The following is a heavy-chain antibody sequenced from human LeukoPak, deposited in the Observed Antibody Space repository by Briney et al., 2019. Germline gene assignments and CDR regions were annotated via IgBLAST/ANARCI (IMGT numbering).Heavy chain of an antibody. D-gene: IGHD5-12*01. CDR1: GLTFNNYA. J-gene: IGHJ6*03. CDR3: TTEKWLRLAYSYYYYMDV. CDR2: IKSKSDGGTT. V-gene: IGHV3-15*01. Sequence: GGSLRLSCAVSGLTFNNYAMSWVRQAPGKGLEWVGRIKSKSDGGTTDYAAPVKDRFTISRDDSQNTLYLQMSSLKTADTAVYFCTTEKWLRLAYSYYYYMDVWGKGTTVTVSS.